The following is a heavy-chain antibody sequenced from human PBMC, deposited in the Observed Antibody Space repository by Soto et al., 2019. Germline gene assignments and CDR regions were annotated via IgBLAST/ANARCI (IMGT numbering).Heavy chain of an antibody. V-gene: IGHV3-48*01. J-gene: IGHJ4*02. CDR2: IATGTRTR. CDR3: ARSYSYGFGY. D-gene: IGHD5-18*01. Sequence: EVQLVESGGGLVQPGGSLRLSCAASGFVLSSYSMSWVRQSPGKGLEWVSYIATGTRTRYYADSVKGRFTISRDNGKNSLFLQMNSLRAEDTALYYCARSYSYGFGYWGQGTLVPGSS. CDR1: GFVLSSYS.